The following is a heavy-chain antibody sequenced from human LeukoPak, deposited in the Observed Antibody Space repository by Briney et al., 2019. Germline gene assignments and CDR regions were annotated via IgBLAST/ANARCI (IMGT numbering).Heavy chain of an antibody. V-gene: IGHV1-2*06. D-gene: IGHD6-13*01. CDR1: GYTFTGYY. Sequence: GASVKVSCKASGYTFTGYYMHWVRQAPGQGPEWMGRINPNSGGTNYAQKFQGRVTMTRDTSISTAYMELSRLRSDDTAVYYCARDESQQLVLDNWFDPWGQGTLVTVSS. CDR3: ARDESQQLVLDNWFDP. J-gene: IGHJ5*02. CDR2: INPNSGGT.